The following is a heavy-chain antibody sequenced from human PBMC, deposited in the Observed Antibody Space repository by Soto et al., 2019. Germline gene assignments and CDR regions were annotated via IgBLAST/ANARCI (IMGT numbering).Heavy chain of an antibody. D-gene: IGHD2-21*02. CDR1: GFSLSTSGVG. CDR3: AHISSSLTARRSPYYFDY. V-gene: IGHV2-5*01. Sequence: SGPTLVKPTQTLTLTCTFSGFSLSTSGVGVGWIRQPPGKALEWLALIYWNDDKRYSPSLKSRLTITKDTSKNQVVLTMTNMDPVDTATYYCAHISSSLTARRSPYYFDYWGQGTLVTVSS. J-gene: IGHJ4*02. CDR2: IYWNDDK.